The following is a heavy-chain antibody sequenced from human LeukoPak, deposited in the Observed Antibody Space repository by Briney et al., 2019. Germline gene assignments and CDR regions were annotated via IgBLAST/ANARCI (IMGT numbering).Heavy chain of an antibody. J-gene: IGHJ6*03. CDR1: GYTFTSYD. Sequence: ASVKVSCKASGYTFTSYDINWVRQATGQGLEWMGWMNPNSGNTGYAQKFQGRVTMTRNTSISTAYMELSSLRSEDTAVYYCARGRRDRIAYCSSTSCYYYYYMDVWGKGATVNVSS. CDR2: MNPNSGNT. D-gene: IGHD2-2*01. CDR3: ARGRRDRIAYCSSTSCYYYYYMDV. V-gene: IGHV1-8*01.